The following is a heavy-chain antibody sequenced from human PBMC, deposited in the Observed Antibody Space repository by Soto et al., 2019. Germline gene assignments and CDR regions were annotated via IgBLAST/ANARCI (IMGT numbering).Heavy chain of an antibody. CDR1: GDSISSMNW. CDR3: ARAYGSGYMDV. V-gene: IGHV4-4*02. D-gene: IGHD3-10*01. J-gene: IGHJ6*02. CDR2: IHHSGST. Sequence: SETLSLTCAVSGDSISSMNWWSWVRQPPGKGLEWIGEIHHSGSTNYNPSLKSRVTISVEKSKNQFSLKLCSVTAADTAVYYCARAYGSGYMDVWGQGTTVT.